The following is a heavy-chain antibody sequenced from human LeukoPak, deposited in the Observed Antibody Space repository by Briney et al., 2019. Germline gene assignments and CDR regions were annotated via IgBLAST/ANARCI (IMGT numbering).Heavy chain of an antibody. J-gene: IGHJ6*03. CDR1: GFTFSFYA. CDR3: AKEPYFYYYMDV. Sequence: GGSLRLSCAASGFTFSFYAMSWVRQAPGKGLEWVSTISGTGDSTYYTDSVRGRFTISRDNSKNTLYLQMNSLRAEDTAIYYCAKEPYFYYYMDVWGKGTTVTVSS. V-gene: IGHV3-23*01. CDR2: ISGTGDST.